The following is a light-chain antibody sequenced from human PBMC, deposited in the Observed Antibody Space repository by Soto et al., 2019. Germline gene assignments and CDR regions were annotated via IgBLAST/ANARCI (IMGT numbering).Light chain of an antibody. CDR3: SSHTISTTLV. CDR1: SRDVGGYNY. V-gene: IGLV2-14*01. J-gene: IGLJ2*01. Sequence: QSALTQPASVSGSPGQSITISCTGTSRDVGGYNYVSWFQQHPGKAPKLMIYDVSTRPSGVSNRFSGSKSGNTASLTISGLQAEDEGDYYCSSHTISTTLVFGGGTKLTVL. CDR2: DVS.